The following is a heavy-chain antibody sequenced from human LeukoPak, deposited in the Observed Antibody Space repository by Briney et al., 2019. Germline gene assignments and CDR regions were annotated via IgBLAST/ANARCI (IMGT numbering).Heavy chain of an antibody. D-gene: IGHD3-10*01. CDR2: IRYDERNK. CDR1: GFTFSSYD. CDR3: GYYNSGSYSTPDS. J-gene: IGHJ5*01. V-gene: IGHV3-30*02. Sequence: GGSLRLSCAASGFTFSSYDMHWVRQAPGKGLEWVAFIRYDERNKNYADSVKGRFTISRDNSKNTLYLQMKTLRSEDTAVYYCGYYNSGSYSTPDSWGQGTQVTVSS.